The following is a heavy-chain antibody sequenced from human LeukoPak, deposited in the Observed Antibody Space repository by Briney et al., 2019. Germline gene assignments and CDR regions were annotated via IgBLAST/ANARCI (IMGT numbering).Heavy chain of an antibody. Sequence: SETLSLTCTVSGGSISSSSYSWGWIRQPPGKGLEWIGRIYTSGSTNYNPSLKSRVTMSVDTSKNQFSLKLSSVTAADTAVYYCARDQYYDFWSGYYRGNWFDPWGQGTLVTVSS. CDR3: ARDQYYDFWSGYYRGNWFDP. D-gene: IGHD3-3*01. J-gene: IGHJ5*02. CDR1: GGSISSSSYS. V-gene: IGHV4-39*07. CDR2: IYTSGST.